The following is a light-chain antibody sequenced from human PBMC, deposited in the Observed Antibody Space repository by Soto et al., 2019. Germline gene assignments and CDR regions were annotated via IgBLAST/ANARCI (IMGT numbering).Light chain of an antibody. V-gene: IGKV1-5*03. Sequence: DIQMTQSPSTLSASVGGRVTISCRASQSINNLLAWYQQKPGKAPKILIYKASSLESGVPSRFSGRGSGTEFTLTISSLQPDDFATYYCQQYHSYPYTFGQGTKLEIK. CDR1: QSINNL. CDR2: KAS. J-gene: IGKJ2*01. CDR3: QQYHSYPYT.